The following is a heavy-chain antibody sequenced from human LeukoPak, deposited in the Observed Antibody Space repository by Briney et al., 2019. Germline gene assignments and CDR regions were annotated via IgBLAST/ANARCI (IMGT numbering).Heavy chain of an antibody. CDR1: GYTFTSYD. CDR3: GIDSSGYYYNY. V-gene: IGHV1-8*03. D-gene: IGHD3-22*01. J-gene: IGHJ4*02. CDR2: MNPNSGNT. Sequence: ASVKVSCKASGYTFTSYDINWVRQATGQGLEWMGWMNPNSGNTGYAQKFQGRVTITRNTSISTAYMELSRLRSDDTAVYYCGIDSSGYYYNYWGQGTLVTVSS.